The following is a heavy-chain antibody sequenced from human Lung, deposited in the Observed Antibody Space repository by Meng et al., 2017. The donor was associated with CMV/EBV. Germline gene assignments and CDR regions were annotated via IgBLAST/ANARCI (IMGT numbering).Heavy chain of an antibody. D-gene: IGHD2-2*01. J-gene: IGHJ4*02. V-gene: IGHV1-3*01. CDR3: ARDVVVPAALTVRIDY. Sequence: QGQVVRSGAEVKKPGASVKVSCKASGYTFTSYAIHWVRQAPGQRLEWMGWINGGNGKTKYSQKFQGRVTITRDTSASTAYMELSSLRSEDTAVYYCARDVVVPAALTVRIDYWGQGTLVTVSS. CDR1: GYTFTSYA. CDR2: INGGNGKT.